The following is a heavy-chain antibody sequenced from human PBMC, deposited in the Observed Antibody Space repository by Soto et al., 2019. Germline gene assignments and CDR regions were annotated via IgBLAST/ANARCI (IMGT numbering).Heavy chain of an antibody. V-gene: IGHV4-59*01. CDR1: GVSLTGYH. CDR3: ARRLNLGSFDH. Sequence: SETLSLTCNVSGVSLTGYHWNWIRQPPGKTLEWISFVYYSGSVSYNPSLKGRASISVDRSKNQFSLRLTSVTAADTAVYYCARRLNLGSFDHWGQGTLVTVSS. CDR2: VYYSGSV. D-gene: IGHD3-10*01. J-gene: IGHJ5*02.